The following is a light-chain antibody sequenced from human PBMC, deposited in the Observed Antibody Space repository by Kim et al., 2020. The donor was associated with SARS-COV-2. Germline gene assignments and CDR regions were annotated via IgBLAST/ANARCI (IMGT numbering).Light chain of an antibody. CDR3: AAWDGSLTGFWV. Sequence: QSVLTQPPSASGTPGQRVTISCSGTSSNIGTYTVSWYQQLPGTAPKFLIYSDNQRPSGVPDRFSASKSGTSASLAISGLQSDDEADYYCAAWDGSLTGFWVFGGGTQLTVL. CDR2: SDN. CDR1: SSNIGTYT. V-gene: IGLV1-44*01. J-gene: IGLJ3*02.